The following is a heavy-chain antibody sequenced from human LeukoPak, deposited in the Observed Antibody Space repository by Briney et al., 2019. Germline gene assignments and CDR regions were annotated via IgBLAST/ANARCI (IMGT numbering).Heavy chain of an antibody. CDR2: IRYDGNSK. D-gene: IGHD6-19*01. J-gene: IGHJ4*02. CDR1: TFTFSSYG. V-gene: IGHV3-30*02. Sequence: GGSLRLSCAASTFTFSSYGIHWVRQAPGKGLEWVAFIRYDGNSKYYADSVKGRFTISRDNSKNTLYLQMNSLRVEDTAVYYCANTMYSSGWSPFDYWGQGTLVTVSS. CDR3: ANTMYSSGWSPFDY.